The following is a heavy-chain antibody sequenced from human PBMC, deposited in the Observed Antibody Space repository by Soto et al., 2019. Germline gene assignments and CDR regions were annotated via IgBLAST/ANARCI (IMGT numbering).Heavy chain of an antibody. J-gene: IGHJ4*02. CDR1: GGSVSNNDW. CDR2: IHHSGGT. D-gene: IGHD5-12*01. CDR3: TKKSAYALDY. Sequence: QVQLQESGPGLVKPSGTLSLSCAVSGGSVSNNDWWSWVRQSPGNGLEWIGEIHHSGGTSYNPSLESRATLTVDKSKNELSLRLKYVNAADTAVYYCTKKSAYALDYWGLGILVTVSS. V-gene: IGHV4-4*02.